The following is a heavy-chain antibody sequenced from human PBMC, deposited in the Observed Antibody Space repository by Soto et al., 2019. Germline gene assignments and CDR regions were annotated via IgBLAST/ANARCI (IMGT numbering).Heavy chain of an antibody. CDR2: ISDSGTT. V-gene: IGHV3-23*01. D-gene: IGHD2-2*01. CDR3: AKGGEGCCSRTSCRYFSDP. Sequence: EVQLLDSGGGLVQPGGSLRLSCAASGFTFRTYAMSWVRQAPGKGLEWVSTISDSGTTYYANSVKGRFTISRDNSRTTLDLQMNGLRVEDTAVYYCAKGGEGCCSRTSCRYFSDPWGQSTLVTVSS. J-gene: IGHJ5*02. CDR1: GFTFRTYA.